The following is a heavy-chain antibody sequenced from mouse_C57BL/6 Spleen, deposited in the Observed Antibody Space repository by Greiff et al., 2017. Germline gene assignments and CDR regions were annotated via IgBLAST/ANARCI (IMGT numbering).Heavy chain of an antibody. V-gene: IGHV1-47*01. J-gene: IGHJ3*01. CDR1: GYTFTTYP. Sequence: VQLQQSGAELVKPGASVKMSCKASGYTFTTYPIEWMKQNHGKSLEWIGNFHPYNDDTKYNEKFKGKATLTVEKSSSTVYLELSRLTSDDSAVYYCARKGGGYYGNYEAWFAYWGQGTLVTVSA. CDR2: FHPYNDDT. CDR3: ARKGGGYYGNYEAWFAY. D-gene: IGHD2-1*01.